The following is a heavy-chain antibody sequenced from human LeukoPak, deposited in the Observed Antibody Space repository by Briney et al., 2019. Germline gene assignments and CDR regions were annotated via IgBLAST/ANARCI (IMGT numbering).Heavy chain of an antibody. Sequence: AGGSLRLSCAASGFTFSSHWMSWVRQAPGKGLERVAHIKQDGSEKQYMDSVRGRFTISRDNTKNSMYLQMDSLRDEDTAVYYCARAGRSFHGGSADYWGQGTLVTVSS. CDR2: IKQDGSEK. V-gene: IGHV3-7*01. CDR3: ARAGRSFHGGSADY. D-gene: IGHD2-15*01. J-gene: IGHJ4*02. CDR1: GFTFSSHW.